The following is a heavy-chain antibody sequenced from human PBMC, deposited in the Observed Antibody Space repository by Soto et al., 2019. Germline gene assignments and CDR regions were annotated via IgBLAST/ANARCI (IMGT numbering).Heavy chain of an antibody. D-gene: IGHD3-10*01. CDR2: IYHGLSI. V-gene: IGHV4-34*01. J-gene: IGHJ5*02. Sequence: PSETLSLTCAVYSGSFSGYYWSWIRQSPGKGLEWIGEIYHGLSIVYNPSLESRVTISGDSSKNQFSLNLSSVTAADTAVYYCARAQFYSGSGNYNNLMFDPWGQGTQVTVSS. CDR1: SGSFSGYY. CDR3: ARAQFYSGSGNYNNLMFDP.